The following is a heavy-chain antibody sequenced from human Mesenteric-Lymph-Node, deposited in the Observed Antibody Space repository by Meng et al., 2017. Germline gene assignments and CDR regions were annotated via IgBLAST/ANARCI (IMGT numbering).Heavy chain of an antibody. D-gene: IGHD3-22*01. J-gene: IGHJ4*01. Sequence: QVQLPESGPGLVKPSQPLSLPCTVSGGSISSGGHSWSWTRQHPGKGLEWIAYIYYSGSTYYNPSLKSRVILSVDTSKNQFSLKLSSVTAADTAVYYCARVDSSGYFLDYWGQGTLVTVSS. V-gene: IGHV4-31*03. CDR1: GGSISSGGHS. CDR3: ARVDSSGYFLDY. CDR2: IYYSGST.